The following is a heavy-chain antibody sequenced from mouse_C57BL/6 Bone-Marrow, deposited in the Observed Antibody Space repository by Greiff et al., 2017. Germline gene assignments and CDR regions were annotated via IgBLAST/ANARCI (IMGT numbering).Heavy chain of an antibody. J-gene: IGHJ2*01. Sequence: QVQLKQSGAELVRPGSSVKLSCKASGYTFTSYWMDWVKQRPGQGLEWIGNIYPSDSETHYNQKFKDKATLTVDKSSSTAYMQLSSLTSEDSAVYYCARTPNITTVVADYWGQGTTLTVSS. V-gene: IGHV1-61*01. CDR3: ARTPNITTVVADY. CDR1: GYTFTSYW. CDR2: IYPSDSET. D-gene: IGHD1-1*01.